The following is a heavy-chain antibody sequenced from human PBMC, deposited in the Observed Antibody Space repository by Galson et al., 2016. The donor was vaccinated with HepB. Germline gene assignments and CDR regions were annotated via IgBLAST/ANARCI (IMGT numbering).Heavy chain of an antibody. CDR3: AKEMSLSTGRPLDY. CDR2: ISHDGALT. CDR1: GFTFSNYA. Sequence: SLRLSCAASGFTFSNYAMTWVRQAQGKGLEWVSVISHDGALTYYAESLKGRFTVSRDNSRNTLYLHVNSLRAEDTALYYCAKEMSLSTGRPLDYWGQGTLVTVSS. J-gene: IGHJ4*02. V-gene: IGHV3-23*01. D-gene: IGHD1-14*01.